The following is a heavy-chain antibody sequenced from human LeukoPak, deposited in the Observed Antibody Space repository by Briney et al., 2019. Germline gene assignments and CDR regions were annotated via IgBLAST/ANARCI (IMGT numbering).Heavy chain of an antibody. CDR3: AKTVGSGNIFPYS. CDR1: GFTFCNFA. CDR2: ISGSGGNT. D-gene: IGHD1-26*01. J-gene: IGHJ4*02. Sequence: GRSLCPSCAASGFTFCNFAMSWVRQAPGMGRGWLSAISGSGGNTYYADSVKGRFTISRDNSKNPLYLQMSSLRAEDTAKYYCAKTVGSGNIFPYSWGQGTLVTVSS. V-gene: IGHV3-23*01.